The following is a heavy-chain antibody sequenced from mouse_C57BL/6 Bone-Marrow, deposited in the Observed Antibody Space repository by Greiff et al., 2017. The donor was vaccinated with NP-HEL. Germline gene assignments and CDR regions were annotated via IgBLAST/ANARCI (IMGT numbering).Heavy chain of an antibody. CDR3: ARHEFITTVVATYYYAMDY. CDR2: ISNGGGST. CDR1: GFTFSDYY. Sequence: EVQRVESGGGLVQPGGSLKLSCAASGFTFSDYYMYWVRQTPEKRLEWVAYISNGGGSTYYPDTVKGRFTISRDNAKNTLYLQMSRLKSEDTAMYYCARHEFITTVVATYYYAMDYWGQGTSDTVSS. V-gene: IGHV5-12*01. D-gene: IGHD1-1*01. J-gene: IGHJ4*01.